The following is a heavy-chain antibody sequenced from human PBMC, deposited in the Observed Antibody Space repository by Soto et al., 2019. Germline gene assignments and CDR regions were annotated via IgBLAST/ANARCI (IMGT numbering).Heavy chain of an antibody. Sequence: SETLSLTCTVSGGSISSGVYYWSWIRQHPGKGLEWIGYIYYSGSTYYNPSLKSRLTISVDTSKNQFSLKLCSVTAADTAVYYCAREKRGIAFGGVVGLNWFDPWGQGTLVTVSS. V-gene: IGHV4-31*03. CDR2: IYYSGST. CDR3: AREKRGIAFGGVVGLNWFDP. J-gene: IGHJ5*02. D-gene: IGHD3-16*02. CDR1: GGSISSGVYY.